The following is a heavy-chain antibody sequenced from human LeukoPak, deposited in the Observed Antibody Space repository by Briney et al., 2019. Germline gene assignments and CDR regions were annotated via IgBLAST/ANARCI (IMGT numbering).Heavy chain of an antibody. CDR1: GGSIGYSSYY. V-gene: IGHV4-39*02. J-gene: IGHJ4*02. Sequence: SETLSLTCTVSGGSIGYSSYYWGWIRQPPGKGLEWIGSIHYTGSSYYNPSLKSRVTISVDTSKNQFSLKLRSVTAADTAVYYCARDCSGGSCFSGPFEYWGQGTLVTVSS. CDR3: ARDCSGGSCFSGPFEY. CDR2: IHYTGSS. D-gene: IGHD2-15*01.